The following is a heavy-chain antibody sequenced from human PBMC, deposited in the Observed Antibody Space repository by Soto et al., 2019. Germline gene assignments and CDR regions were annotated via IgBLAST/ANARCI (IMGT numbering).Heavy chain of an antibody. CDR3: TTVVDKSFDY. J-gene: IGHJ4*02. V-gene: IGHV3-15*01. Sequence: GSLLLACAASGFTFRNAWMSWVRQAPGKGLEWVGLIKSKTDGVTTDYAAPVKGRFTISRDDSKNTLYLQMNSLKTEDTAVYYCTTVVDKSFDYWGQGTLVTVYS. CDR2: IKSKTDGVTT. CDR1: GFTFRNAW.